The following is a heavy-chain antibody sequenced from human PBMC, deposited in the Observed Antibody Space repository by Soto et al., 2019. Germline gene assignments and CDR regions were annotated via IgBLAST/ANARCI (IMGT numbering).Heavy chain of an antibody. V-gene: IGHV1-18*01. CDR1: GYPFNKFG. CDR2: MSGRSGAP. D-gene: IGHD1-26*01. CDR3: SSECGHGAVKLHSGLDV. J-gene: IGHJ6*02. Sequence: QVQLVQSGGEVKKPGSSVRVSCQASGYPFNKFGIHWVRQAPGQGLDWLGRMSGRSGAPNCAPNFLDRITMATDTANTTAYMERRSLISDDTAVYYCSSECGHGAVKLHSGLDVWRQGTTVTVSS.